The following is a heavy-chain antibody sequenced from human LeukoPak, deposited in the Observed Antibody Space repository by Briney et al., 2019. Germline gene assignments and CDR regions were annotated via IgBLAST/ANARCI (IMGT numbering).Heavy chain of an antibody. CDR2: IYYSGST. CDR3: ASMVRGVIDRNGAFDI. V-gene: IGHV4-39*01. J-gene: IGHJ3*02. CDR1: GGSISSSSYY. Sequence: SETLSLTCTVSGGSISSSSYYWGWIRQPPGKGLEWIGSIYYSGSTYYNPSLKSRVTISVDTSKNQFSLKLSSVTAADTAVYYCASMVRGVIDRNGAFDIWGQGTMVTVSS. D-gene: IGHD3-10*01.